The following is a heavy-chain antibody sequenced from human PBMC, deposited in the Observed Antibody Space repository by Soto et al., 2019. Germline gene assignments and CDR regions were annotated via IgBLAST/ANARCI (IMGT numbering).Heavy chain of an antibody. CDR1: GFTFSRYW. Sequence: EVQLVDSGGGVVLPGGSLRLSCAASGFTFSRYWMHWVRQAPGKGLVWVLRIRSYGSDTHYADSVKGRFTISRDNAKNTLYLQMNSLRADDTAVYYCASNYAYAEGYYWYGIDVWGQGTTVTVSS. V-gene: IGHV3-74*01. CDR2: IRSYGSDT. J-gene: IGHJ6*02. CDR3: ASNYAYAEGYYWYGIDV. D-gene: IGHD3-16*01.